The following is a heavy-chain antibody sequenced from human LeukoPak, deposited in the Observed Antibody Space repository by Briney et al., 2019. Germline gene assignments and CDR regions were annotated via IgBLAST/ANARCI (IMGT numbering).Heavy chain of an antibody. Sequence: SVKVSCEASGGTFSSYAISWVRQAPGQGLEWMGGIIPIFGTANYAQKFQGRVTITADESTSTAYMELSSLRSEDTAVYCCARDPLGARFGELKAGYFDYWGQGTLVTVSS. V-gene: IGHV1-69*13. CDR2: IIPIFGTA. CDR3: ARDPLGARFGELKAGYFDY. J-gene: IGHJ4*02. CDR1: GGTFSSYA. D-gene: IGHD3-10*01.